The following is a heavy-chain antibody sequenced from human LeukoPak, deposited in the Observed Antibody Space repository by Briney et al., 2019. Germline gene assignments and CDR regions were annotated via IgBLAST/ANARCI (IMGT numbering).Heavy chain of an antibody. J-gene: IGHJ3*02. CDR3: ARSRVKWLVSFHPYHDAFDI. Sequence: GASVKVSCKASGYTFTSYGISWVRQAPGQGLEWMGWISAYNGNTNYAQKLQGRVTMTTDTSTCTAYMELRSLRSDDTAVYYCARSRVKWLVSFHPYHDAFDIWGQGTMVTVSS. D-gene: IGHD6-19*01. V-gene: IGHV1-18*01. CDR1: GYTFTSYG. CDR2: ISAYNGNT.